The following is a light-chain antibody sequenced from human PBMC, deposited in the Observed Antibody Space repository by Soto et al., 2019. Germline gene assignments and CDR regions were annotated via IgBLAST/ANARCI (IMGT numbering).Light chain of an antibody. CDR3: QQYNSWPRT. J-gene: IGKJ1*01. V-gene: IGKV3-15*01. Sequence: IVMTNALSTLPLPLAERATLSYRASQSVNSKLAWYQQKAGQAPKLLIYSTSTRASGIPARFSGSGSGTEFTLTIISLQFEDFAVYYCQQYNSWPRTFGQGTKVDIK. CDR1: QSVNSK. CDR2: STS.